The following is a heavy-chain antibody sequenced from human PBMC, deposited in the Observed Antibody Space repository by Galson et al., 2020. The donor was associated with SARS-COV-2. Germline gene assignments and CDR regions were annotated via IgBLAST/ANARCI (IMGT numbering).Heavy chain of an antibody. CDR3: ASCGGDCRGYFQH. V-gene: IGHV4-39*01. CDR2: IYYSGST. D-gene: IGHD2-21*02. Sequence: SETLSLTCTVSGGSISSSSYYWGWIRQPPGKGLEWIGSIYYSGSTYYNPSLKSRVTISVDTSKNQFSLKLSSVTAADTAVYYCASCGGDCRGYFQHWGQGTLVTVSS. CDR1: GGSISSSSYY. J-gene: IGHJ1*01.